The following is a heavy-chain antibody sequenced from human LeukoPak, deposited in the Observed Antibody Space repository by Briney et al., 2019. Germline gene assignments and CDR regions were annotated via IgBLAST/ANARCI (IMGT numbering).Heavy chain of an antibody. CDR1: GFTFSRSW. CDR2: IKEDGSQT. CDR3: AKSLYY. Sequence: PGGSLRLSCVASGFTFSRSWMDWVRQAPGKGLEWVANIKEDGSQTYYVDSAKGRFTISRDNAKNSLYLQMDSLRVEDTAIYYCAKSLYYWGRGTLVTVSS. V-gene: IGHV3-7*01. J-gene: IGHJ4*02.